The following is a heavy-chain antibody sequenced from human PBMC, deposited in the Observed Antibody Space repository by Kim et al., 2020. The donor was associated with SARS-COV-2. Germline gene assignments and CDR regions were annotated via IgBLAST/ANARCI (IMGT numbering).Heavy chain of an antibody. V-gene: IGHV4-4*02. CDR2: IYHSGST. D-gene: IGHD3-22*01. Sequence: SETLSLTCAVSGGSISSSNWWSWVRQPPGKGLEWIGEIYHSGSTNYNPSLKSRVTISVDKSKNQFSLKLSSVTAADTAVYYCATDYYYDSSGYYPPSMDVWGQGTTVTVSS. CDR1: GGSISSSNW. CDR3: ATDYYYDSSGYYPPSMDV. J-gene: IGHJ6*02.